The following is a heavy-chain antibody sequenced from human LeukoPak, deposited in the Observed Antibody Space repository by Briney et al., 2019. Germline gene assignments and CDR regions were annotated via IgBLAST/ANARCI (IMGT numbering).Heavy chain of an antibody. CDR3: ARLRWRWFDP. CDR2: IYNSAST. CDR1: GGSISSYD. J-gene: IGHJ5*02. V-gene: IGHV4-4*07. Sequence: SETLSLTCTVSGGSISSYDWSWIRQPAGKGLEWIGRIYNSASTNDNPSLKSRVIMSVDTSKNQFSLKLSSVTAADTAVYYCARLRWRWFDPWGQGTLVTVSS. D-gene: IGHD4-23*01.